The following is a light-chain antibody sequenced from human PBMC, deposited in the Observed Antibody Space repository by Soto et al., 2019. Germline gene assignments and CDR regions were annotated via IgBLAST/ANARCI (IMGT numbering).Light chain of an antibody. V-gene: IGLV1-44*01. CDR3: SSYTISSTLV. CDR2: RNN. Sequence: QSVLTQPPSASGTPGQRVTISCSGSSSNLGDNTVNWYQQLPGTAPKLLIYRNNRRPSEVPDRFSGSKSGTSASLAISGLQSDDEADYYCSSYTISSTLVFGGGTKLTVL. J-gene: IGLJ3*02. CDR1: SSNLGDNT.